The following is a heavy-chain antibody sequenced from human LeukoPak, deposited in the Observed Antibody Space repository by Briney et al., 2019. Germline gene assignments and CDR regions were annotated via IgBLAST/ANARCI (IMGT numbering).Heavy chain of an antibody. CDR1: GFIFNSYA. J-gene: IGHJ6*03. D-gene: IGHD4-11*01. Sequence: GGSLRLSCAASGFIFNSYAMHWVRQAPGRGLEYVSAITSSGGSTFYANSVKGRFTISRDNAKNSLYLQMNSLRAEDTAVYYCARDRDSNYGYYYYYMDVWGKGTTVTVSS. V-gene: IGHV3-64*01. CDR3: ARDRDSNYGYYYYYMDV. CDR2: ITSSGGST.